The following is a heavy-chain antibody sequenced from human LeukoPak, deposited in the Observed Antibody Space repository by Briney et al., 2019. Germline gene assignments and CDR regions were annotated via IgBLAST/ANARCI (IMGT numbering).Heavy chain of an antibody. CDR3: TRGPNRLAVTWFDP. CDR1: GFTFSSYW. J-gene: IGHJ5*02. D-gene: IGHD2-21*02. V-gene: IGHV3-7*01. CDR2: IKQDGSEK. Sequence: GGSLRLSCAASGFTFSSYWMSWVRQAPGKGLEWVANIKQDGSEKYYVDSVKGRFTISRDNAKNSLYLQMNSLRAEDTAVYYCTRGPNRLAVTWFDPWGQGTLVTVSS.